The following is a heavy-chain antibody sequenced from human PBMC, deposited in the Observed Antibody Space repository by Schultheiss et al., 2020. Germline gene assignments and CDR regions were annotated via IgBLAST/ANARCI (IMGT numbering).Heavy chain of an antibody. CDR1: GFSLSTSGVG. CDR2: IYWDDDK. J-gene: IGHJ5*01. V-gene: IGHV2-5*02. Sequence: SGPTLVKPTQTLTLTCTFSGFSLSTSGVGVGWIRQPPGKALEWLALIYWDDDKRYSPSLKSRLTITKDTSKNQVVRTMTNMDPVDTATYYCARSIAMAPHYYDSSGSPRLVWFDPWGQGTLVTVSS. CDR3: ARSIAMAPHYYDSSGSPRLVWFDP. D-gene: IGHD3-22*01.